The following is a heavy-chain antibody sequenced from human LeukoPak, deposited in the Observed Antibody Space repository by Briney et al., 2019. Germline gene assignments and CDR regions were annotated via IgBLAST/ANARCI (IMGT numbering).Heavy chain of an antibody. V-gene: IGHV3-30*19. CDR3: ARGEWLAFDY. CDR1: GFTFSSYG. D-gene: IGHD6-19*01. J-gene: IGHJ4*02. CDR2: IAYDGRNK. Sequence: GGSLRLSCAASGFTFSSYGMHWARQAPGKGLEWVAVIAYDGRNKYYADSVKGRFTISRDNSKNTLYLQMNSLRAEDTAVYYCARGEWLAFDYWGQGTLVTVSS.